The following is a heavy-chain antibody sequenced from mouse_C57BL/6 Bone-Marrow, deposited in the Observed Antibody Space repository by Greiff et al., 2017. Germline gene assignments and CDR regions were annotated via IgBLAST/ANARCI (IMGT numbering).Heavy chain of an antibody. CDR3: ARRYDGYYDRFAY. CDR2: IYPGDGDT. V-gene: IGHV1-80*01. D-gene: IGHD2-3*01. Sequence: VQLQQSGAELVKPGASVTISCKASGYAFSSYWMNWVKQRPGKGLEWIGQIYPGDGDTNYNGKFKGKATRTADTSSSTAYMQLSSLTSEDSAVYFCARRYDGYYDRFAYWGQGTLVTVSA. CDR1: GYAFSSYW. J-gene: IGHJ3*01.